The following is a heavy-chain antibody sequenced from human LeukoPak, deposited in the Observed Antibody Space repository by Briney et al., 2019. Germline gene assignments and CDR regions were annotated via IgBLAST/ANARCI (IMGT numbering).Heavy chain of an antibody. CDR2: IYSGGST. CDR3: ASEGLRFLEWLYFDH. Sequence: GGSLRLSCAASGFTVSSNYMSWVRQAPGKGLEWVSVIYSGGSTYYADSVKGRFTISRDNSKNTLYLQMNSLRAEDTAVYYCASEGLRFLEWLYFDHWGQGTLVSVSS. V-gene: IGHV3-66*02. CDR1: GFTVSSNY. J-gene: IGHJ4*02. D-gene: IGHD3-3*01.